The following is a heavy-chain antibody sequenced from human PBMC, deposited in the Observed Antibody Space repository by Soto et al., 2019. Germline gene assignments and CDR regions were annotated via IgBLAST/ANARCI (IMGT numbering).Heavy chain of an antibody. J-gene: IGHJ4*02. Sequence: QVQLVESGGGVVQPGRSLRLSCAASGFTFSSYGMHWVRQAPGKGLEWVAVIWHDGSNKYYADSVKGRFTISRDNSKNTLYLQMNSLRAEDTAVYYCARIGANCSGGSCAVFDYWGQGTLVTVSS. CDR1: GFTFSSYG. CDR2: IWHDGSNK. D-gene: IGHD2-15*01. V-gene: IGHV3-33*01. CDR3: ARIGANCSGGSCAVFDY.